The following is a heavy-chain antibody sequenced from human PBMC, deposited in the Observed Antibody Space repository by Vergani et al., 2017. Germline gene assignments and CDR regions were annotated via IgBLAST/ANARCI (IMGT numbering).Heavy chain of an antibody. CDR3: ARGRITMIRGALPFDY. CDR1: GYTFTSYG. D-gene: IGHD3-10*01. CDR2: ISAYNGNT. J-gene: IGHJ4*02. Sequence: QVQLVQSGAEVKKPGASVKVSCKASGYTFTSYGISWVRQAPRQGLEWMGWISAYNGNTNYAQKLQGRVTLTTDTSTSTAYMELRSLRSYDTAVYHCARGRITMIRGALPFDYWGQGTLVTVSS. V-gene: IGHV1-18*01.